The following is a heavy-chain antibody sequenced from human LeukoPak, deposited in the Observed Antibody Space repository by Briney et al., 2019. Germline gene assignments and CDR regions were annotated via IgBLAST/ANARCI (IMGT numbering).Heavy chain of an antibody. J-gene: IGHJ4*02. CDR2: IKSKTGGGTT. D-gene: IGHD4-11*01. Sequence: GGSLRLSCAASGFTFSNAWMSWVRQAPGKGLEWVGHIKSKTGGGTTDYAAPVKGRFTTSRDNSKTTLYLQMNILKTEDTAVYYCTTSLRQYSTVDYWGQGTLVTVSS. CDR3: TTSLRQYSTVDY. CDR1: GFTFSNAW. V-gene: IGHV3-15*01.